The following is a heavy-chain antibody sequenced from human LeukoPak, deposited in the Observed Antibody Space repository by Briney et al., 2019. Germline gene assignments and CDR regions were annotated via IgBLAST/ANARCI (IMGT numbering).Heavy chain of an antibody. Sequence: PSETLSLTCAVYGGAFSGYFWSWIRQPPGKGLERIGEINHSGSTNYNPSLKSRVTISVDTSKNQFSLKVSSVTAADTAMYYCARVILAYYYYYMDVWGKGTTVTVSS. J-gene: IGHJ6*03. V-gene: IGHV4-34*01. CDR1: GGAFSGYF. CDR3: ARVILAYYYYYMDV. CDR2: INHSGST.